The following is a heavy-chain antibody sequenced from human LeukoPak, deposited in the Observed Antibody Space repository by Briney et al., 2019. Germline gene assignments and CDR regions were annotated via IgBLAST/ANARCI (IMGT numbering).Heavy chain of an antibody. Sequence: GGSLRLSCAASGFTFSDHYMDWVRQAPGKGLEWVGRIYSKTDGGTIDYAAPVKDRFTISRDDSKNTLYLQMNSLKTEDTAVYYCATDWAPTRTSGRPFDYWGQGTLVTVSS. D-gene: IGHD3-10*01. CDR1: GFTFSDHY. CDR3: ATDWAPTRTSGRPFDY. V-gene: IGHV3-15*01. J-gene: IGHJ4*02. CDR2: IYSKTDGGTI.